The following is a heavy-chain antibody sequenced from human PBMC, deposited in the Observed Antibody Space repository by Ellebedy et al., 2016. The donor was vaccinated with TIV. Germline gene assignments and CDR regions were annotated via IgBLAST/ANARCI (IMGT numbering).Heavy chain of an antibody. CDR3: AKGRGGGSDSSAPRYYFDY. CDR1: GFTFSSYA. D-gene: IGHD3-22*01. V-gene: IGHV3-23*01. J-gene: IGHJ4*02. Sequence: PGGSLRLSCAASGFTFSSYAMSWVRQAPGKGLEWVSTISNTGGRTYYADSVEGRFTISRDKSKKTLYLQMNSLRAEDTAVYYWAKGRGGGSDSSAPRYYFDYWGLGTLVTVSS. CDR2: ISNTGGRT.